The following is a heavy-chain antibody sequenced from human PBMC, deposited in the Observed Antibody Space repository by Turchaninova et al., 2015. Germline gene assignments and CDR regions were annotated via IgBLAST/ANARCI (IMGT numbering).Heavy chain of an antibody. CDR3: ARVGLGYCGGGSCYKRFLGAFDI. CDR2: TTHRRIT. D-gene: IGHD2-15*01. V-gene: IGHV4-34*01. Sequence: QVQLQQWGAGLLKPSETLSLTCALYVGSFRGYYWSWIRQPPGKGLEWIGETTHRRITNDHPSHKSRVTISGDTSKNHFSLKLSSVTAADTAVYYCARVGLGYCGGGSCYKRFLGAFDIWGQGTMVTVSS. J-gene: IGHJ3*02. CDR1: VGSFRGYY.